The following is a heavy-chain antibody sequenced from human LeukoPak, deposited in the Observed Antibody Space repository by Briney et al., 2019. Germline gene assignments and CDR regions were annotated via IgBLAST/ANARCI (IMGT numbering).Heavy chain of an antibody. CDR1: GFTLSSDA. D-gene: IGHD3-22*01. CDR2: IRYDGINK. V-gene: IGHV3-30*02. J-gene: IGHJ4*02. CDR3: AKDSDWDRGYHFDY. Sequence: GGSLRLSCAASGFTLSSDAMHWVRQAPGKGLEWVAFIRYDGINKQYADSVKGRFTISRDTSKNALYLQMNSLRAEDTAVYYCAKDSDWDRGYHFDYWGQGTLVTASS.